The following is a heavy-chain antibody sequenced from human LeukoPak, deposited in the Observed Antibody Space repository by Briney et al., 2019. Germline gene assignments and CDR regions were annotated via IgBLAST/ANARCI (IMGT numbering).Heavy chain of an antibody. CDR2: IYYSGGT. CDR1: GGSISSGDYY. Sequence: PSETLSLTCTVSGGSISSGDYYWSWIRQHPGKGLEWIGYIYYSGGTYYNPSLKSRVTISVDTSKNQFSLKLSSVTAADTAVYYCARGSTGDKSNNWGQGTLVTVSS. J-gene: IGHJ4*02. V-gene: IGHV4-31*03. CDR3: ARGSTGDKSNN. D-gene: IGHD7-27*01.